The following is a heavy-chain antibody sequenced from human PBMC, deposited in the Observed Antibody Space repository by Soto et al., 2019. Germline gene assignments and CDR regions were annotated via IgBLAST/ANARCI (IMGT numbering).Heavy chain of an antibody. CDR2: IIPILGIA. D-gene: IGHD4-4*01. V-gene: IGHV1-69*02. CDR1: GGTFSSYT. CDR3: ARGGSNYPMYYFDY. J-gene: IGHJ4*02. Sequence: QVQLVQSGAEVKKPGSSVKVSCKASGGTFSSYTISWVRQAPGQGLEWMGRIIPILGIANYAQKFQGRVTITADKSTSTAYMELSSLRSEDTAVYYCARGGSNYPMYYFDYWGQGTLVTVSS.